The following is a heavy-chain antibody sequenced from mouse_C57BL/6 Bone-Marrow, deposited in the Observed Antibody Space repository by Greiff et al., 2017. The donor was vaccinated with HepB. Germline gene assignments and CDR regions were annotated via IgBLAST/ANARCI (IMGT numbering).Heavy chain of an antibody. CDR3: ANIGDYEDALDY. D-gene: IGHD2-4*01. Sequence: QVQLQQSGAELVKPGASVKISCKASGYAFSSYWMNWVKQRPGKGLEWIGQIYPGDGDTNYNGKFKGKATLTADKSSSTAYMQLSILTSEDSAVYFCANIGDYEDALDYWGQGTSVTVSS. V-gene: IGHV1-80*01. CDR1: GYAFSSYW. CDR2: IYPGDGDT. J-gene: IGHJ4*01.